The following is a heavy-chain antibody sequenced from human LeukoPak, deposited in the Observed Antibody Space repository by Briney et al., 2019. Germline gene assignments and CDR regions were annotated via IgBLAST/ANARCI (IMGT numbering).Heavy chain of an antibody. CDR2: ISWNSGSI. CDR3: AKAISGGAFDI. Sequence: GGSLRLSCAASGFTFDDYAMHWVRQAPGKGLEWVSGISWNSGSIGYADSVKGRFTISRDNAKNSLYLQMNSQRAEDMALYYCAKAISGGAFDIWGQGTMVTVSS. J-gene: IGHJ3*02. D-gene: IGHD1-26*01. V-gene: IGHV3-9*03. CDR1: GFTFDDYA.